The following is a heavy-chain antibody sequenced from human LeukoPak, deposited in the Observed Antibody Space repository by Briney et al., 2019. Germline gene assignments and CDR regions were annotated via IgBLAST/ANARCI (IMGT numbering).Heavy chain of an antibody. D-gene: IGHD6-6*01. CDR3: ARGRAARQFDY. V-gene: IGHV4-34*01. J-gene: IGHJ4*02. Sequence: SETLSLTCAVYGGSFSGYYWSWIRQPPGKGLEWIGEITHSGSTNYNPSLKSRVTISADTSKNQFSLKLSSVTAADTAVYYCARGRAARQFDYWGQGTLVTVSS. CDR1: GGSFSGYY. CDR2: ITHSGST.